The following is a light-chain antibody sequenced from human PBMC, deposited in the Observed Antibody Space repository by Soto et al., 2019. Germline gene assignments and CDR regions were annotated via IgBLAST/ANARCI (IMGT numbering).Light chain of an antibody. CDR1: QDINIY. CDR2: AAS. V-gene: IGKV1-27*01. Sequence: DIQMTQSPSSLSASVGDRVTITCRAGQDINIYLAWYQQKPGKVPKLLISAASTLQSGLPSRFSGSGSGTDFTLTISSLQPEDVAIYYCQKYDGAPLTFGGGTKVEIK. CDR3: QKYDGAPLT. J-gene: IGKJ4*01.